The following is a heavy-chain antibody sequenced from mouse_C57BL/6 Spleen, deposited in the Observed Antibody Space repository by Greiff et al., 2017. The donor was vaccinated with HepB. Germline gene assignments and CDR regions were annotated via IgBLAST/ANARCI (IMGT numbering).Heavy chain of an antibody. V-gene: IGHV5-16*01. CDR2: INYDGSST. J-gene: IGHJ1*03. Sequence: EVKVVESEGGLVQPGSSMKLSCTASGFTFSDYYMAWVRQVPEKGLEWVANINYDGSSTYYLDSLKSRFIISRDNAKNILYLQMSSLKSEDTATYYCARVVGSDWYFDVWGTGTTVTVSS. D-gene: IGHD1-1*01. CDR1: GFTFSDYY. CDR3: ARVVGSDWYFDV.